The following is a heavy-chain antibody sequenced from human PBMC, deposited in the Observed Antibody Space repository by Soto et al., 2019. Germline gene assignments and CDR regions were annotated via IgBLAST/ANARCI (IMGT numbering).Heavy chain of an antibody. CDR1: GGSISSSSYY. J-gene: IGHJ6*03. D-gene: IGHD5-12*01. CDR2: IYYSGST. V-gene: IGHV4-39*01. Sequence: PSETLSLTCTVSGGSISSSSYYWGWIRQPPGKGLEWIGSIYYSGSTYYNPSLKSRVTISVDTSKNQFSLKLSSVTAADTAVYYCARSRRGYSGYDATDSYMDVWGKGTTVTVSS. CDR3: ARSRRGYSGYDATDSYMDV.